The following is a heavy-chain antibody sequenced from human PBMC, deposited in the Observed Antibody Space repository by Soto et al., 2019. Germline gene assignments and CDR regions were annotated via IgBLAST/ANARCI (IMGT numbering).Heavy chain of an antibody. CDR2: VYYTGTT. Sequence: SETLSLTCTVSGGSISSYFYIWVRQPPGKGLEWIGSVYYTGTTDYNPSLKSRVTISVDTSKTQFSLNLRSVTAADTAVYYCARDLAAVPRAFDYWGRGTLVTAPQ. J-gene: IGHJ4*02. V-gene: IGHV4-59*01. CDR1: GGSISSYF. CDR3: ARDLAAVPRAFDY. D-gene: IGHD6-13*01.